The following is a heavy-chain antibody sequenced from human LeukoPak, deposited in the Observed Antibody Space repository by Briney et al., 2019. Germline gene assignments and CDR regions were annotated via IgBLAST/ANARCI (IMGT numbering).Heavy chain of an antibody. Sequence: KTSETLSLTCAVYGGSFSGYYWSWIRQPPGKGLEWIGEINHSGSTNYNPSLKSRVTMSVDTSKNQFSLKLSSVTAADTAVYYCARDAGIVVVPAARRAFDIWGQGTMVTVSS. J-gene: IGHJ3*02. CDR3: ARDAGIVVVPAARRAFDI. CDR1: GGSFSGYY. D-gene: IGHD2-2*01. V-gene: IGHV4-34*01. CDR2: INHSGST.